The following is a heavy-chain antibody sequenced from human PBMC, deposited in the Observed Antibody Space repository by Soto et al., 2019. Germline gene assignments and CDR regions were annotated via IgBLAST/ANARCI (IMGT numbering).Heavy chain of an antibody. Sequence: QVQLVQSGAEVKKPGASVKVSCKTSGYTFTSHGISWVRQAPGQGREWRGWIGTYTSNTNYAQKLRGRVTMTPDTYTSPADMELRSLRSDDTAVYYCARVRAQYCSGGSCLPQSDYWGQGTPVPVSS. V-gene: IGHV1-18*01. J-gene: IGHJ4*02. CDR2: IGTYTSNT. D-gene: IGHD2-15*01. CDR3: ARVRAQYCSGGSCLPQSDY. CDR1: GYTFTSHG.